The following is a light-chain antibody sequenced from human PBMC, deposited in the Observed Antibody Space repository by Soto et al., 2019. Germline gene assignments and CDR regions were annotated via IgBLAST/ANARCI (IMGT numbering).Light chain of an antibody. J-gene: IGLJ1*01. CDR2: EVT. V-gene: IGLV2-14*01. CDR3: GSWTTYRPYV. CDR1: SSDIGNYNA. Sequence: QSALTQPASVSGSPGQSITIPCTGTSSDIGNYNAVSWYQQHPGKAPKLIIYEVTNRPSGVSDRFSGSKSGNTASLTISGLQAEDEADYYCGSWTTYRPYVFATGT.